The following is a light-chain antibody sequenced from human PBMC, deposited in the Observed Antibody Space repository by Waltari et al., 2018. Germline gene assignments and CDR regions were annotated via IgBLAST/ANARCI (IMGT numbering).Light chain of an antibody. J-gene: IGKJ4*01. CDR1: QSISSY. Sequence: DIQMTQSPSSLSASVGDRVTITCRASQSISSYLNWYQQKPGKAPKLLIYAASSLQSGVPSRFSGSGSGTDFTLTISSLQPEDFATYYCQQSYSTPLTFGGG. V-gene: IGKV1-39*01. CDR3: QQSYSTPLT. CDR2: AAS.